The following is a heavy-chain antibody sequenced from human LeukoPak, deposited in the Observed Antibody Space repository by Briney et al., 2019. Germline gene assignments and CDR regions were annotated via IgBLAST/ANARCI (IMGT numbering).Heavy chain of an antibody. CDR3: AKLIRRNLWFGDV. CDR1: GFTFSNYG. J-gene: IGHJ6*04. D-gene: IGHD3-10*01. V-gene: IGHV3-30*18. CDR2: ISYDGSYK. Sequence: PGGSLRLSCAASGFTFSNYGMHWVRQAPGKGLEWVAFISYDGSYKYYADSVKGRFTTSRDNSKNTLYLQMNSLRAEDTAVYYCAKLIRRNLWFGDVWGKGTTVTVSS.